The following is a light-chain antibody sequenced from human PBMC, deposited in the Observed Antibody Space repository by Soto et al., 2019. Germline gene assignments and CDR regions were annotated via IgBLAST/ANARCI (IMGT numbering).Light chain of an antibody. CDR2: ATS. J-gene: IGKJ1*01. CDR3: QQYGSGLST. V-gene: IGKV3-20*01. CDR1: QSVSYKY. Sequence: EIVLTQSPGTLSSSPGESATLSCRASQSVSYKYLAWYQHKSSQAPRLLIYATSNRATGIPDRFSGSGSGTDFSLTISRLEPEDFAVYYCQQYGSGLSTFGQGTKVDIK.